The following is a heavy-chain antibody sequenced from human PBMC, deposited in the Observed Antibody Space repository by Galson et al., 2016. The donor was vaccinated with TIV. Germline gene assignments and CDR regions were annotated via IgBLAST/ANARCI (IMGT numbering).Heavy chain of an antibody. CDR2: IYSSGRT. CDR3: ARGSHIGYYADSSDCYYFDS. CDR1: GASLSSGGHY. D-gene: IGHD3-22*01. J-gene: IGHJ4*02. V-gene: IGHV4-31*03. Sequence: TLSLTCTVSGASLSSGGHYWNWIRQPPGKGLESIGYIYSSGRTFYNKSLESRVFISMDTSQNQFSLRLASVTAADTATYYCARGSHIGYYADSSDCYYFDSWGQGTLVTVSS.